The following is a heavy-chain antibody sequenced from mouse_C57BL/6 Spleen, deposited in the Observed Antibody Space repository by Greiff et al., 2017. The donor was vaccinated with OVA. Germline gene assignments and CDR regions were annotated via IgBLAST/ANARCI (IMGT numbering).Heavy chain of an antibody. CDR2: INYDGSST. D-gene: IGHD1-1*01. J-gene: IGHJ1*03. V-gene: IGHV5-16*01. CDR3: ARVDYYGTTLGYFDV. CDR1: GFTFSDYY. Sequence: EVKLMESEGGLVQPGSSMKLSCTASGFTFSDYYMAWVRQVPEKGLEWVANINYDGSSTYYLDSLKSRFIISRDNAKNILYLQMSSLKSEDTATYYCARVDYYGTTLGYFDVWGTGTTVTVSS.